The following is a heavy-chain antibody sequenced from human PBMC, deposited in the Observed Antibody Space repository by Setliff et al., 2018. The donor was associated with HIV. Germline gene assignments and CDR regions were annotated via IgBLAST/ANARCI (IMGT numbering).Heavy chain of an antibody. Sequence: GGSLRLSCAASGFIVSSNHMGWVRQAPGKGLEWVSVIYSGGKTYYAYSVKWRFTISRDNSKNTLYFQMNSLRAEDTAVYYCAREEGGLYGMDVWGQGTTVTVSS. D-gene: IGHD3-16*01. CDR1: GFIVSSNH. CDR2: IYSGGKT. V-gene: IGHV3-66*02. CDR3: AREEGGLYGMDV. J-gene: IGHJ6*02.